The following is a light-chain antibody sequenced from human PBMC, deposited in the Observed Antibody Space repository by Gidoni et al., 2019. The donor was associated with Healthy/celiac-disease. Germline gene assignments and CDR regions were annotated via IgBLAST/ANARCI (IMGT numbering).Light chain of an antibody. J-gene: IGKJ1*01. CDR1: QRGRSY. CDR2: DAS. V-gene: IGKV3-11*01. CDR3: QQRSNWPPWT. Sequence: EIVLTQSPATLSLSPGERATLSCRASQRGRSYLAWDQQKPGQAPRLLIYDASNRATGIPARFSGSGSGTDVTLTISSLEPEDFAVYYCQQRSNWPPWTFGQGTKVEIK.